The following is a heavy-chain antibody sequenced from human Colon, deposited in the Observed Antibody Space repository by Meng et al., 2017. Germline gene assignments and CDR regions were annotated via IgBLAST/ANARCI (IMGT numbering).Heavy chain of an antibody. CDR3: TTLYGDSIS. J-gene: IGHJ4*02. D-gene: IGHD4-17*01. Sequence: QLQEAGPGRGKPEGTRSRTCDVSGGSISNDQWWSWVRQPPGKGLEWIGEIYHSGRANYNPSVKSRISMSLDKSQNHFSLKLSSVTAADTTVYYCTTLYGDSISWGQGTLVTVSS. CDR1: GGSISNDQW. V-gene: IGHV4-4*02. CDR2: IYHSGRA.